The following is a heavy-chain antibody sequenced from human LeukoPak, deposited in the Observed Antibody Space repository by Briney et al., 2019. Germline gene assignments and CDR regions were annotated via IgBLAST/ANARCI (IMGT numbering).Heavy chain of an antibody. V-gene: IGHV4-59*01. Sequence: PSETLSLTCTVSGGSISSYYWSWIRQPPGKGLEWIGYIYYSGSTNYNPSLKSRVTISVDTPKNQFSLKLSSVTAADTAVYYCARENYDSSGYYLDYWGQGTLVTVSS. CDR3: ARENYDSSGYYLDY. CDR1: GGSISSYY. J-gene: IGHJ4*02. CDR2: IYYSGST. D-gene: IGHD3-22*01.